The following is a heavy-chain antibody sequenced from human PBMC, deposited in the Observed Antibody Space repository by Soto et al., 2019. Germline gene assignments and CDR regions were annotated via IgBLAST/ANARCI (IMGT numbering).Heavy chain of an antibody. CDR2: IYYDGSNR. J-gene: IGHJ4*01. CDR1: GFTFGTYA. CDR3: ARAFCTNGVCYYFFDS. D-gene: IGHD2-8*01. Sequence: GGSLRLSCAASGFTFGTYAMHWVRQAPGKGLEWVAVIYYDGSNRYYGDAVKGRFTISRDNSKSTLYLQMSSLRAEDTAIYYCARAFCTNGVCYYFFDSWGHGTLVTVSS. V-gene: IGHV3-33*01.